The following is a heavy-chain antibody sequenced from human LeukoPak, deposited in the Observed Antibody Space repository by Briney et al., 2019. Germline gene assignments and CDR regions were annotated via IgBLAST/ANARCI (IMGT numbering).Heavy chain of an antibody. CDR1: GGSFIGYY. D-gene: IGHD6-6*01. CDR2: INHSGST. V-gene: IGHV4-34*01. Sequence: PSETLCLTCAVYGGSFIGYYWSWIRQPPGKVLEGIGEINHSGSTNYNPSLKSRVTISVDTSKNQFSLKLSSVTAADTAVYYCARFWGSSDAFDYWGQGTLVTVSS. CDR3: ARFWGSSDAFDY. J-gene: IGHJ4*02.